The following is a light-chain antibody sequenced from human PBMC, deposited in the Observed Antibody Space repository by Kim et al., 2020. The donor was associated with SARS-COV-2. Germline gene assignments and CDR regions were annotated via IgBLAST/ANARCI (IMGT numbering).Light chain of an antibody. J-gene: IGKJ5*01. CDR2: DAS. V-gene: IGKV3-11*01. Sequence: SSPGESAIPSCRARQSVSSFSAWYQQTARHAPRLLIYDASNRATGIPARFSGSGSGTDFTPTISSLEPEDFAIYYCQQRHIWPITFGQGTRLEIK. CDR1: QSVSSF. CDR3: QQRHIWPIT.